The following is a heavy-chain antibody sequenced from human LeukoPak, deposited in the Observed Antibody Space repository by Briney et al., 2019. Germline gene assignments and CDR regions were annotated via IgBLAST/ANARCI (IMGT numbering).Heavy chain of an antibody. D-gene: IGHD3-22*01. CDR1: GFTFGDYA. J-gene: IGHJ2*01. CDR3: ARAPRLNYDTPWYFDL. Sequence: SGGSLRLSCTASGFTFGDYAMSWVRQAPGKGLEWVGFIRSKAYGGTTEYAASVKGRFTISRDDSKSIAYLQMNSLKTEDTAVYYCARAPRLNYDTPWYFDLWGQGTLVTVSS. V-gene: IGHV3-49*04. CDR2: IRSKAYGGTT.